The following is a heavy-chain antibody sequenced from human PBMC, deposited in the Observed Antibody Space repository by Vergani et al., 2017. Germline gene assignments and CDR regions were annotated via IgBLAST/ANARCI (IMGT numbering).Heavy chain of an antibody. Sequence: EVQLVQSGAEVKKPGESLKISCKGSGYSFTSYWIGWVRQMPGKGLEWMGIIYPGDSDTRYSPSFQGQVTISADKSISTAYLQWSSLKASDTAMYYCARVEWELLTAKYFQHWGQGTLVTVSS. CDR3: ARVEWELLTAKYFQH. CDR2: IYPGDSDT. V-gene: IGHV5-51*01. CDR1: GYSFTSYW. D-gene: IGHD1-26*01. J-gene: IGHJ1*01.